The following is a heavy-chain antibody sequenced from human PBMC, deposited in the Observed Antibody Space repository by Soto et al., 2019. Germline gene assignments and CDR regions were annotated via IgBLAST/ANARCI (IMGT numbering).Heavy chain of an antibody. CDR3: ARGNFQFGGIIVLFDY. CDR2: LYNSGST. Sequence: SETLSLTCTVSGGSISSGPYYWNWIRQHPEKGLEWIGYLYNSGSTYSNPSLKSRVTISVDTSKNQFSLKLSSVTAADTAVYYCARGNFQFGGIIVLFDYRGQGASVILSS. J-gene: IGHJ4*02. CDR1: GGSISSGPYY. D-gene: IGHD3-16*02. V-gene: IGHV4-31*03.